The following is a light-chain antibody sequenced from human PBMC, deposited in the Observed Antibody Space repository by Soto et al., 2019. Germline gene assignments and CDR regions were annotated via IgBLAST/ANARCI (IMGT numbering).Light chain of an antibody. J-gene: IGLJ1*01. Sequence: QSALTQPASVSGSPGQSITISCTGTSSDVGGYKYVSWYQQHPGKAPKLMIYDVSNRPSGVSDRFSGSKSGNTASLTISGLQSEDEADYYCSSYTSSYSYVLGTGTKVTVL. V-gene: IGLV2-14*01. CDR1: SSDVGGYKY. CDR3: SSYTSSYSYV. CDR2: DVS.